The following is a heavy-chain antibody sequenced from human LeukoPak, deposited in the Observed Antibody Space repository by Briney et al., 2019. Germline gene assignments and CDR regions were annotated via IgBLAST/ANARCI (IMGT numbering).Heavy chain of an antibody. V-gene: IGHV4-39*01. J-gene: IGHJ4*02. Sequence: SETLSLTCTVSGGSISSSSYYWGWIRQPPGKGLEWIGSIYYSGSTYYNPSLKSRVTISVDTSKNQFSLKLSSVTAADTAVYYCATPSEVLMTYYDDSSGYLVYFCGQGTLVTVSS. D-gene: IGHD3-22*01. CDR3: ATPSEVLMTYYDDSSGYLVYF. CDR1: GGSISSSSYY. CDR2: IYYSGST.